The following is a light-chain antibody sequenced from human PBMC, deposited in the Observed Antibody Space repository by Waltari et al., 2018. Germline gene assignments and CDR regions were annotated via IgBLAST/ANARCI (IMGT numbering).Light chain of an antibody. Sequence: DIQMTQSPSSLSASVGDRVIITCRASQDIDNNLNWYQQKPGKSPKLLIYASSTLETGVPSRFSGSGSGRKFSFTISSLHPEDFATYYCQQFDNVPLTFGGGTKVDIK. CDR1: QDIDNN. CDR2: ASS. J-gene: IGKJ4*01. CDR3: QQFDNVPLT. V-gene: IGKV1-33*01.